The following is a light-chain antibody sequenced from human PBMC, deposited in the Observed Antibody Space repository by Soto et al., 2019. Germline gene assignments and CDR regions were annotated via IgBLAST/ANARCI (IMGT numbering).Light chain of an antibody. Sequence: VLTRSPATLSVSPGERAKLSCLASETVATNLAWYQHKTGQAPRLLISGASSRATGIPDRFTGSGSETSFTLTISRLEPEDFALYYCQHYQSGHPIALGQGPRLEI. J-gene: IGKJ5*01. CDR1: ETVATN. CDR2: GAS. CDR3: QHYQSGHPIA. V-gene: IGKV3-20*01.